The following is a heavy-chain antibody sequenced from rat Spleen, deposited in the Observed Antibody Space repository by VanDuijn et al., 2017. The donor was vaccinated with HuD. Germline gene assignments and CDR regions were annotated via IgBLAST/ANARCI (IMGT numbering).Heavy chain of an antibody. CDR3: AKRFLCMMILNTTSLDY. D-gene: IGHD1-12*02. Sequence: EVQLVESGGGLVQPGRSMKLSCAASGFTFSNYYMAWVRQAPTRGLEWVASISPSGGSTYYRDSVKGRFTISRDNAKSTLYLQMDSLRSEDTATYDCAKRFLCMMILNTTSLDYWGQGGMVTVSS. CDR1: GFTFSNYY. J-gene: IGHJ2*01. V-gene: IGHV5-25*01. CDR2: ISPSGGST.